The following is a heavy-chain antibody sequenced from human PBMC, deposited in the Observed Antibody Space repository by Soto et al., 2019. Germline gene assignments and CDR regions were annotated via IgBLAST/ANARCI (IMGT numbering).Heavy chain of an antibody. D-gene: IGHD2-2*01. Sequence: QVQLVQSGAEVKKPGASVKVSCKASVYTFTSYVIRWVRQAPGQGREWMGWISAYNGNTNYAQKLQGRVTMPTDTSTSTAYMELRSLRADDTSVYYCARGDGYCSSTSCHNLFDPWGQGTLVTVAS. CDR3: ARGDGYCSSTSCHNLFDP. V-gene: IGHV1-18*04. CDR1: VYTFTSYV. J-gene: IGHJ5*02. CDR2: ISAYNGNT.